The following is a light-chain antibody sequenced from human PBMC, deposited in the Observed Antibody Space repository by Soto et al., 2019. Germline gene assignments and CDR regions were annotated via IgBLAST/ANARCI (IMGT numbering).Light chain of an antibody. J-gene: IGKJ5*01. CDR3: QQSNRTPLT. V-gene: IGKV1-39*01. CDR1: QSISSY. Sequence: DIQMTQSPLSLSASVGDRVTITCRASQSISSYVNWYQQKPGKAPKLLIYAASRLQSGVPSRFSGSGSGTEFTLTISSPQPEDFATYYCQQSNRTPLTFGQGTRLEIK. CDR2: AAS.